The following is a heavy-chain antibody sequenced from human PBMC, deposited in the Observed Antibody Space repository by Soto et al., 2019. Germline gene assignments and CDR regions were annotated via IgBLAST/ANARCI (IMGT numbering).Heavy chain of an antibody. CDR2: MNPNSGKT. J-gene: IGHJ4*02. V-gene: IGHV1-8*01. D-gene: IGHD3-22*01. Sequence: ASVKVSCKASGYTFTSYEINWVRQATGQGLEWMGWMNPNSGKTGYAQKFQGRVTMTRNSSISTAYMELSSLRSEDTAVYYCELAYYYDSSGYQFDYWGQGTLVTVSS. CDR1: GYTFTSYE. CDR3: ELAYYYDSSGYQFDY.